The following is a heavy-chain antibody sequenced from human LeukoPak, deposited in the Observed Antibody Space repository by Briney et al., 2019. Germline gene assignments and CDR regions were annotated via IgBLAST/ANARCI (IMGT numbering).Heavy chain of an antibody. Sequence: SVKVSCVPSVGTFRIYAISCVRQAPGQGLEWMGRIIPILGIANYAQKFQGRVTITADKSTSTAYMELSSLRSVNTAVYYCGDGRDRYNRRPYYGMDVWGQGTTVTVSS. CDR1: VGTFRIYA. V-gene: IGHV1-69*04. J-gene: IGHJ6*02. D-gene: IGHD5-24*01. CDR3: GDGRDRYNRRPYYGMDV. CDR2: IIPILGIA.